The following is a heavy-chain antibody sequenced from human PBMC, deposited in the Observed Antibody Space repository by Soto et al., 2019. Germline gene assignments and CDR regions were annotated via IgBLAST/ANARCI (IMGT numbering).Heavy chain of an antibody. J-gene: IGHJ6*02. D-gene: IGHD3-10*01. CDR3: ARGGAHAYSGSGNYQFGYGVDV. V-gene: IGHV4-34*01. Sequence: SETLSLTCNVSGESFGGYYLSWSRQSPGKGLEWIVDITHRGITNYNPSLKSRVTLSVDTSKRQFSLKLSSVTAADTAVYYCARGGAHAYSGSGNYQFGYGVDVWGQGTTVTVSS. CDR1: GESFGGYY. CDR2: ITHRGIT.